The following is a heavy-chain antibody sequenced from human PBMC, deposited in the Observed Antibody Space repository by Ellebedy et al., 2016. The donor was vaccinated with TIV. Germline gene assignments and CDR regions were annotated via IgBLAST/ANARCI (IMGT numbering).Heavy chain of an antibody. J-gene: IGHJ4*02. CDR2: IIPILGVA. V-gene: IGHV1-69*04. Sequence: AALVKVSCKASGGTFSNYAFNWVRQAPGQGLEWMGRIIPILGVAEYAQNFQGRVTFTADKYTTTAYMELSSLRSEDTAVYYCARWGGSSGRFQGPYDYWGQGTLVAVSS. D-gene: IGHD1-26*01. CDR1: GGTFSNYA. CDR3: ARWGGSSGRFQGPYDY.